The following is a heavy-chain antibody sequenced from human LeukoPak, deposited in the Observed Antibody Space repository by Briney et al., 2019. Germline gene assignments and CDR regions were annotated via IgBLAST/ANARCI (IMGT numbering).Heavy chain of an antibody. D-gene: IGHD3-22*01. J-gene: IGHJ4*02. CDR2: IYYSGST. CDR1: GGSISSYY. V-gene: IGHV4-59*01. CDR3: ARDYYDSSGYFIDY. Sequence: SETLSLTCTVSGGSISSYYWSWIRQPPGTGLEWIGYIYYSGSTNYNPSLKSRVTISVDTSKNQFSLKLSSVTAADTAVYYCARDYYDSSGYFIDYWGQGTLVTVSS.